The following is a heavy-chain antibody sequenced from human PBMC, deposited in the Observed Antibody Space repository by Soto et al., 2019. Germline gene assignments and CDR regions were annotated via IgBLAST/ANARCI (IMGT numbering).Heavy chain of an antibody. V-gene: IGHV5-51*01. CDR1: GYSFTNYW. J-gene: IGHJ4*02. Sequence: PGESLKISCKGSGYSFTNYWIGWVRQMPGKGLERMGIIDPSDSDIRYSPSFQGRVTISADKSTSTAYLQWSSLKASDSAMYYCARADTSGYYGTHFWDYWGQGTLVTVSS. D-gene: IGHD3-22*01. CDR2: IDPSDSDI. CDR3: ARADTSGYYGTHFWDY.